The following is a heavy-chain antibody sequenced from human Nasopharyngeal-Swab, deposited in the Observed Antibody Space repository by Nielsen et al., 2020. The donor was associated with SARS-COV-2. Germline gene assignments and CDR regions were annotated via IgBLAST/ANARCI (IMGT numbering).Heavy chain of an antibody. V-gene: IGHV3-66*01. D-gene: IGHD3-10*01. Sequence: GESLKISCAASGVAVSNNYMSWVRQAPGKGLEWVSVIYDGGSAYNEDSVKGRFTISRENSKNTVYLQMNNLRAEDTAVYFCVRGRELWGVTFFDSWGPGTLVTVSS. CDR3: VRGRELWGVTFFDS. J-gene: IGHJ4*02. CDR1: GVAVSNNY. CDR2: IYDGGSA.